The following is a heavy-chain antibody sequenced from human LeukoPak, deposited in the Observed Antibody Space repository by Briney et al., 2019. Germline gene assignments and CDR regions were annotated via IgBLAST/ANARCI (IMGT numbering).Heavy chain of an antibody. Sequence: ASVKVSCKASGGTFSSYAISWVRQAPGQGLEWMGGIIPIFGTANYAQKFQGRVTITTDESTSTAYMELSSLRSEDTAVYYCASCLWFGELGYYYYMDVWGKGNTVTVSS. CDR3: ASCLWFGELGYYYYMDV. CDR2: IIPIFGTA. J-gene: IGHJ6*03. V-gene: IGHV1-69*05. D-gene: IGHD3-10*01. CDR1: GGTFSSYA.